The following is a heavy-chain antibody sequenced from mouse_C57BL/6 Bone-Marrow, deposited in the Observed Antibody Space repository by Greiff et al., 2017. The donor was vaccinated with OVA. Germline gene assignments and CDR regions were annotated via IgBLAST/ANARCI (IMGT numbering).Heavy chain of an antibody. CDR1: GYTFTSYW. CDR3: ARGPTTVVARVDY. CDR2: INPSSGYT. J-gene: IGHJ2*01. Sequence: QVQLQQSGAELAKPGASVKLSCKASGYTFTSYWMHWVKQRPGQGLEWIGYINPSSGYTKYNQKFKDKATLTADKSSSTAYMQLSSLTYEDSAVYYCARGPTTVVARVDYWGQGTTLTVSS. D-gene: IGHD1-1*01. V-gene: IGHV1-7*01.